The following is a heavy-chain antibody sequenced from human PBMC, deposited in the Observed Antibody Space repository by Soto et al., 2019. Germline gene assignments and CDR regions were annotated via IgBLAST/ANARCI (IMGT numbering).Heavy chain of an antibody. CDR2: ITKSSRTI. V-gene: IGHV3-48*01. J-gene: IGHJ6*02. D-gene: IGHD5-12*01. CDR1: GFTFSTYS. CDR3: TRDHGYGYGMDV. Sequence: EVQLVESGGGLVQPGVSLRLSCAASGFTFSTYSMNWVRQAPGKGLEWISYITKSSRTIYYADSVTSRFTISRDNAKDSLFPQMNSLRAEDPAVYYCTRDHGYGYGMDVWGQATTVTVSS.